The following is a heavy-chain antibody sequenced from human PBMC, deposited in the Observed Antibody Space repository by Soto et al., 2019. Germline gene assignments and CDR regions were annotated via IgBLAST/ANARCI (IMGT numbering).Heavy chain of an antibody. V-gene: IGHV1-58*01. Sequence: SVKVSCKASGFTFTSSAVQWVREARGQRREWIGWIVVGSGSTNYAQKFQERVTITRDMSTSTAYMGLSSLRSEDTAVYYCAAGDSSGYTPDAFDIWGQGTMVTVSS. J-gene: IGHJ3*02. CDR3: AAGDSSGYTPDAFDI. CDR2: IVVGSGST. D-gene: IGHD3-22*01. CDR1: GFTFTSSA.